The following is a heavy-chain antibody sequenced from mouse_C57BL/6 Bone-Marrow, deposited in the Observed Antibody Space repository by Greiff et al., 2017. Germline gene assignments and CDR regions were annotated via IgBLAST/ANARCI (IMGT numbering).Heavy chain of an antibody. Sequence: EVQLVESGPGLVKPSQSLSLTCSVTGYSITSGYYWNWIRQFPGNKLEWMGYISYDGSNQYNQSLKNRISITRDTSKNQFFLKLNSVTTEDTATYYCARAGGGWLPPFAYWGQGTLVTVSA. CDR3: ARAGGGWLPPFAY. D-gene: IGHD2-3*01. CDR1: GYSITSGYY. CDR2: ISYDGSN. V-gene: IGHV3-6*01. J-gene: IGHJ3*01.